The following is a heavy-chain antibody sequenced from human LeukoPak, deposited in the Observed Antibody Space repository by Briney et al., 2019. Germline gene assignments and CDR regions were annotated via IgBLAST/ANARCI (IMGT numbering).Heavy chain of an antibody. J-gene: IGHJ4*02. V-gene: IGHV4-59*01. CDR1: GGSISSYY. D-gene: IGHD3-22*01. Sequence: SETLSLTCTVSGGSISSYYWSWIRQPPGKGLEWIGYIYYSGSTNHNPSLKSRVTISVDTSKNQFSLKLSSVTAADTAVYYCATMRHYDSSGYSFDYWGQGTLVTVSS. CDR2: IYYSGST. CDR3: ATMRHYDSSGYSFDY.